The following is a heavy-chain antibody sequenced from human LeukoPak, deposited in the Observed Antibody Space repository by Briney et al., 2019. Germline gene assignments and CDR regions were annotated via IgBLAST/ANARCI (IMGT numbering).Heavy chain of an antibody. CDR3: AKESGKFDY. Sequence: GGSLRLSCVASGLNFDDSVMHWVRQAPGKGLEWVSLISADGGSTFSADSVKGRFSISRDNSKNSLYLQMNSLRSEDTAMYYCAKESGKFDYWGQGTLVAVSS. J-gene: IGHJ4*02. CDR2: ISADGGST. CDR1: GLNFDDSV. V-gene: IGHV3-43*02.